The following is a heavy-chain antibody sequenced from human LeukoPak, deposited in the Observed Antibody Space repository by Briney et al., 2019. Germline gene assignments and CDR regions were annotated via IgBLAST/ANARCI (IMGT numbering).Heavy chain of an antibody. CDR3: FIVVVPAATRNDAFDI. CDR1: GYTLTELS. D-gene: IGHD2-2*01. Sequence: ASVKVSCKVSGYTLTELSMHWVRQATGQGLEWMGWMNPNSGNTGYAQKFQGRVTITRNTSISTAYMELSSLRSEDTAVYYCFIVVVPAATRNDAFDIWGQGTMVTVSS. CDR2: MNPNSGNT. J-gene: IGHJ3*02. V-gene: IGHV1-8*03.